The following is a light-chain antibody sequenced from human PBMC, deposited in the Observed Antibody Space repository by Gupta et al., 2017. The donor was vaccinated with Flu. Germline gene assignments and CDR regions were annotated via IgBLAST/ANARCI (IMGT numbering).Light chain of an antibody. CDR3: CSYGDDSYGGGGYV. CDR1: NSDVGSYRC. J-gene: IGLJ1*01. Sequence: QSALAQPRSVSGSPGQSVSISCTGTNSDVGSYRCVSWYQQHPGKAPKLIIYAVSERPSGVPDRFSGSKSGNTASLTISGLQADDDADYYCCSYGDDSYGGGGYVFGTGTKVTVL. V-gene: IGLV2-11*01. CDR2: AVS.